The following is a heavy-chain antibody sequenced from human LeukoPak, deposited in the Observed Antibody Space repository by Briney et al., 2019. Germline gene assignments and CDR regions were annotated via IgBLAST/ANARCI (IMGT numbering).Heavy chain of an antibody. D-gene: IGHD6-13*01. Sequence: PSETLSLTCAVYGGSFSGYYWSWIRQPPGKGLEWIGEINHSGSTNYNPSLKRRVTISVDTSKNQFSLKLSCVPAAHPAVYYCARGSYSRTWYDYWGQGTLVTVSS. V-gene: IGHV4-34*01. CDR3: ARGSYSRTWYDY. CDR2: INHSGST. J-gene: IGHJ4*02. CDR1: GGSFSGYY.